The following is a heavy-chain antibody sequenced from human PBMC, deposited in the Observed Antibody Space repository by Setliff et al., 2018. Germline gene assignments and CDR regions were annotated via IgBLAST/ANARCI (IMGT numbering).Heavy chain of an antibody. CDR2: INPNSGDT. CDR3: ARAWYDNSGYYYENYYYFMDV. CDR1: GNTFTGYY. J-gene: IGHJ6*03. Sequence: ASVKVSCKASGNTFTGYYIHWLRQAPGQGLEWMGCINPNSGDTTFAQEFQGRVTMTRDTSISTAHMELSSLRSDDTAVYYCARAWYDNSGYYYENYYYFMDVWGKGTTVTVS. V-gene: IGHV1-2*02. D-gene: IGHD3-22*01.